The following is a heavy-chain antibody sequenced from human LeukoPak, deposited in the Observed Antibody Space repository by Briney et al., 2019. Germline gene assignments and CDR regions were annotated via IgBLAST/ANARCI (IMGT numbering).Heavy chain of an antibody. CDR3: TTSGPNSGYDYWFNY. V-gene: IGHV3-15*01. D-gene: IGHD5-12*01. J-gene: IGHJ4*02. Sequence: PGGSLRLSCAASGFTFSNAWMSWVREAPGKGLEWGGRIKSKTDGGTTDYAAPVKGRFTISREDSKNTLYLQMHSLKTEDTAVYYCTTSGPNSGYDYWFNYWGQGTLVTVSS. CDR2: IKSKTDGGTT. CDR1: GFTFSNAW.